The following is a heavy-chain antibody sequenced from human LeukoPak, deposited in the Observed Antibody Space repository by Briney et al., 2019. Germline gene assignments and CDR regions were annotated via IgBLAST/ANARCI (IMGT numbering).Heavy chain of an antibody. D-gene: IGHD1-1*01. CDR3: ARDRGTWNDDGFDY. CDR1: GDSISIINW. J-gene: IGHJ4*02. V-gene: IGHV4-4*02. Sequence: SGTLSLTCDVSGDSISIINWWSWVRQPPGKGLEWIGTMYHSGSTNYNLSLTSRVTISVDTSKSQFSLKLTSVTAADTAVYFCARDRGTWNDDGFDYWGQGTLVTVSS. CDR2: MYHSGST.